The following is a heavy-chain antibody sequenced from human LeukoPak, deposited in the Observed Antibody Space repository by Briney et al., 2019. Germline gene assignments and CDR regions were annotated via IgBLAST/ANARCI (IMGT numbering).Heavy chain of an antibody. CDR2: INHSGST. Sequence: PSETLSLTCAVYGGSFSGNYWSWIRQPPGKGLEWIGEINHSGSTNYNPSLKSRVTISVDTSKNQFSLKLSSVTAADTAVYYCARGQRDSSGWYEVYYFDYWGQGTLVTVSS. CDR3: ARGQRDSSGWYEVYYFDY. J-gene: IGHJ4*02. D-gene: IGHD6-19*01. V-gene: IGHV4-34*01. CDR1: GGSFSGNY.